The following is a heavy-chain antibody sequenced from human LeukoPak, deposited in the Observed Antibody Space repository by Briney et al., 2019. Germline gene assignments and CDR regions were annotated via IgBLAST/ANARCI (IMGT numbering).Heavy chain of an antibody. Sequence: GESLKISCKGSGYSFTSYWIGWVRQMPGKGLEWMGIIYPGDSDTRYSPSFQGQVTISADKSISTAYLQWSSLKASDTAMYYCVFGETLNVPGGTYYFDYWGQGTLVTVSS. CDR3: VFGETLNVPGGTYYFDY. D-gene: IGHD3-10*02. J-gene: IGHJ4*02. CDR1: GYSFTSYW. CDR2: IYPGDSDT. V-gene: IGHV5-51*01.